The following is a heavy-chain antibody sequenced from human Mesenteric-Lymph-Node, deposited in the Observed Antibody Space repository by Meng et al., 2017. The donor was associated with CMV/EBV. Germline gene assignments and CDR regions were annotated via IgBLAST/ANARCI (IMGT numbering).Heavy chain of an antibody. D-gene: IGHD4-11*01. J-gene: IGHJ5*02. CDR2: IYYSGST. Sequence: TCNVSGGSISSGGYYWRWIRQHPGKGLEWIGYIYYSGSTYYNPSLKSRVTISVDTSKNQFSLKLSSVTAADTAVYYCARDSNYWFDPWGQGTLVTVSS. V-gene: IGHV4-31*03. CDR1: GGSISSGGYY. CDR3: ARDSNYWFDP.